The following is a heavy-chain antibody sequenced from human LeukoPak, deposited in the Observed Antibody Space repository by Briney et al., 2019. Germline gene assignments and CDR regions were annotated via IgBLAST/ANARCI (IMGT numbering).Heavy chain of an antibody. V-gene: IGHV1-2*02. D-gene: IGHD3-3*01. CDR2: INPNSGGT. CDR1: GYTFTGYY. J-gene: IGHJ3*02. CDR3: ARDHDSWSGLYAFDI. Sequence: GASVKVSCKASGYTFTGYYIHWVRQAPGQGLEWMGWINPNSGGTNYAQMFQGRVTMTRDTSITTADMELSSLRSDDTAVYYCARDHDSWSGLYAFDIWGQGTVVIVSS.